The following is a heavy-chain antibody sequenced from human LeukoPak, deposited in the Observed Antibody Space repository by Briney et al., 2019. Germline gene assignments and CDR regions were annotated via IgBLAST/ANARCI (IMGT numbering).Heavy chain of an antibody. CDR3: AGEHETGTRFSWLDP. CDR2: TYYRSKWFN. D-gene: IGHD1-7*01. CDR1: GDSVSSNSAA. J-gene: IGHJ5*02. Sequence: SQTLSLTCDISGDSVSSNSAAWNWIRQSPSRGLEWLGRTYYRSKWFNDYAVSVKGRISINADTSKNQFSLQVNSVTPEDTAVYYCAGEHETGTRFSWLDPWGQGTLVLVSS. V-gene: IGHV6-1*01.